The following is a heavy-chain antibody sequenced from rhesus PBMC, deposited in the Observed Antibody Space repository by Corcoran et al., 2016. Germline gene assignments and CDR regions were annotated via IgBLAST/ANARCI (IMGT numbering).Heavy chain of an antibody. Sequence: EVQLVQSGAEVKRPGESLKISCKTSGYSFTSYWISWVRQMPGKGLEGMGAIDPSDSDTRYSPSFQGQVTISADKSISTAYLQWSSLKASDSATYYCAKDDRGYSGYSYKYGLDSWGQGVVVTVSS. CDR1: GYSFTSYW. CDR2: IDPSDSDT. D-gene: IGHD5-42*01. CDR3: AKDDRGYSGYSYKYGLDS. V-gene: IGHV5-2*01. J-gene: IGHJ6*01.